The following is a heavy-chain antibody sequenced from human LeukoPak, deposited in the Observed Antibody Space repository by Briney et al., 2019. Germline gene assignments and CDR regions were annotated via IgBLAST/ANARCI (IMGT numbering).Heavy chain of an antibody. CDR3: ARDPAYILPSYYYYYYGMDV. J-gene: IGHJ6*02. CDR2: INPNSGGT. Sequence: GASVKVSCKASGYTFTGYYMHWVRQAPGQGLEWMGRINPNSGGTNYAQKFQGRVTMTRDTSISTAYMELSRLRSGDTAVYYCARDPAYILPSYYYYYYGMDVWGQGTTVTVSS. CDR1: GYTFTGYY. V-gene: IGHV1-2*06. D-gene: IGHD3-9*01.